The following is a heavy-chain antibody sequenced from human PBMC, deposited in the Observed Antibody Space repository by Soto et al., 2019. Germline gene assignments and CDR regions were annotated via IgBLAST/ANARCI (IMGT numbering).Heavy chain of an antibody. J-gene: IGHJ4*02. CDR3: ARVSSLPTYYFDY. CDR2: IYYSGST. Sequence: SETLSLTCTVSGGSISSYYWSWIRQPPGKGLEWIGYIYYSGSTNYNPSLKSRVTISADTSKNQFSLKLSSVTAADTAVYYCARVSSLPTYYFDYWGQGTLVTVSS. CDR1: GGSISSYY. V-gene: IGHV4-59*01. D-gene: IGHD3-16*02.